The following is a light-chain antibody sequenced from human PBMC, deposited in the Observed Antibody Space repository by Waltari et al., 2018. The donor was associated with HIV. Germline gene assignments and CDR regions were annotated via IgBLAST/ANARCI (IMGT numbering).Light chain of an antibody. CDR3: NCRDSSGLYV. J-gene: IGLJ1*01. CDR1: SLRSYH. Sequence: SSELTQDPAVSVALGQTVRITCQGDSLRSYHASWYQQKPGQAPVLVIYGKNNRPSGIPDRFSGSSSGNTASLTITGAQAEDEADYYCNCRDSSGLYVFGTGTKVTVL. CDR2: GKN. V-gene: IGLV3-19*01.